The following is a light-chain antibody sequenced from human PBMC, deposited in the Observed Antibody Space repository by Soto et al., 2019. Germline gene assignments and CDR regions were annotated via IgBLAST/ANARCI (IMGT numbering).Light chain of an antibody. V-gene: IGKV3-20*01. J-gene: IGKJ1*01. CDR2: AAS. Sequence: EIVLTQSPGTLSLSPGERATLSCRASQSISRNYLAWYQQKPGQAPRLLIYAASSGATGIPDRFSGSGSGTDFTLTISRLEPEDIAVYYCQQYGSSPVTFGHGTKVEIK. CDR1: QSISRNY. CDR3: QQYGSSPVT.